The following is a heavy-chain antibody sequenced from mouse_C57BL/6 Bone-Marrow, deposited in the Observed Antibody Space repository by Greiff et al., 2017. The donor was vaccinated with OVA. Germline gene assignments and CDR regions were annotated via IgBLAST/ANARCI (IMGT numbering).Heavy chain of an antibody. V-gene: IGHV14-4*01. CDR3: TTVFFDY. CDR2: IDPENGDT. CDR1: GFNIKDDY. J-gene: IGHJ2*01. Sequence: VQLQQSGAELVRPGASVKLSCTASGFNIKDDYMHWVKQRPEQGLEWIGWIDPENGDTEYASKFQGKATITADTTSNTAYLQLSSLTSEDTAVYYCTTVFFDYWDQGTTLTVSS.